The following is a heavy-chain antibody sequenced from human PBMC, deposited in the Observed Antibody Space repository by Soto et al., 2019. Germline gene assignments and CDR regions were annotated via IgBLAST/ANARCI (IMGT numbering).Heavy chain of an antibody. V-gene: IGHV4-59*01. Sequence: QVRLQESGPGLVKPSETLSLTCTVSGGSISSYYWSWIRQPPGKGLEWIGYMYNTGSTIYNPSRKARVTIAVETSKNQFSLKLNSVTAADTAVYYCARDLWGYCGADCYPLDVWGQGTTVTVSS. D-gene: IGHD2-21*02. J-gene: IGHJ6*02. CDR2: MYNTGST. CDR3: ARDLWGYCGADCYPLDV. CDR1: GGSISSYY.